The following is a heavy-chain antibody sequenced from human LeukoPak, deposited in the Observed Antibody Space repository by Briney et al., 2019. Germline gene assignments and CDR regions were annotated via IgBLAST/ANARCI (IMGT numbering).Heavy chain of an antibody. J-gene: IGHJ4*02. D-gene: IGHD6-6*01. CDR2: ITGSGGGT. CDR1: GFTFSNTW. V-gene: IGHV3-23*01. Sequence: GGSLRLSCAASGFTFSNTWMAWVRQAPGKGLEWVSGITGSGGGTYYADSVKGRFTISRDSSSSTLFLQMKSLRAEDTATYYCAKEVAAGRKGIDYWGQGILVTVSS. CDR3: AKEVAAGRKGIDY.